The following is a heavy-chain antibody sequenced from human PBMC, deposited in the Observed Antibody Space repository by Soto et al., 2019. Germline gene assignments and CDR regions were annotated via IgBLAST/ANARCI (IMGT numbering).Heavy chain of an antibody. D-gene: IGHD1-26*01. J-gene: IGHJ4*02. CDR2: ISGSGDSS. CDR1: GFTFNSFG. V-gene: IGHV3-23*01. Sequence: EVQLLDSGGDLAQPGGSLRLSCTASGFTFNSFGMAWVRQAPGKGLEWVSAISGSGDSSYYADSVKDRFTISRDNPTNTLYLQMNNLRAEDTAVYYCAKGTRAYISGASDYWGQGTLVTVSS. CDR3: AKGTRAYISGASDY.